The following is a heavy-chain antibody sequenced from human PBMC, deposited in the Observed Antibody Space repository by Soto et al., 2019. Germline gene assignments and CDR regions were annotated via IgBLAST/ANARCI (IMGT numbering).Heavy chain of an antibody. CDR2: ISAYNGNT. D-gene: IGHD6-19*01. J-gene: IGHJ5*02. CDR1: GYTFTSYG. CDR3: ARESAVAALDP. Sequence: QVQLVQSGAEVKKPGASVKVSCKASGYTFTSYGISWVRQAPGQGLEWMGWISAYNGNTNYAQKLQGRVTMTTDTAPSTAYMERRSMRSDDTAVYYCARESAVAALDPWGQGTLVTVSS. V-gene: IGHV1-18*01.